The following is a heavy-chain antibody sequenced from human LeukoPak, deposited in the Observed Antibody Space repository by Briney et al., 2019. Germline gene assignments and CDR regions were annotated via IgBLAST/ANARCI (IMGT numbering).Heavy chain of an antibody. Sequence: ASVKVSCKASGYTFTGYYMHWVRQAPGQGLEWMGWINPNSGGTNYAQKFQGRVTMTRDTSISTAYMELSRLRSDDTAVYYCARVVAVAGTGDDAFDIWGQGTMVTVSS. J-gene: IGHJ3*02. CDR2: INPNSGGT. CDR1: GYTFTGYY. D-gene: IGHD6-19*01. V-gene: IGHV1-2*02. CDR3: ARVVAVAGTGDDAFDI.